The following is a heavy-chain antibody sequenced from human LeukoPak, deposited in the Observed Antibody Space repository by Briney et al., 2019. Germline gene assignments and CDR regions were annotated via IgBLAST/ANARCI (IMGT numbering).Heavy chain of an antibody. J-gene: IGHJ4*02. CDR2: IRFDDSDK. CDR1: GIRFSTCS. CDR3: AKHAHWTFED. V-gene: IGHV3-30*02. D-gene: IGHD1-1*01. Sequence: PGGSLRLSCAVSGIRFSTCSMHWVREAPDKRLEWVAFIRFDDSDKYYADSVKGRFSISRDNSKNTVYLQMNSLRGEDTALYYCAKHAHWTFEDWGQGTLVTVSS.